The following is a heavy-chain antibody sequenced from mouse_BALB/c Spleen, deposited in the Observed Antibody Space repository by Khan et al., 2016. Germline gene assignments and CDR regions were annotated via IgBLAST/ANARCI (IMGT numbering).Heavy chain of an antibody. Sequence: QVQLKQSGAELARPGASVKLSCKASGYAFTNYWMQWVKQRPGQGLEWIGAIYPGGGDTRYTQTFKDRTTLTADTSTSTAFMQLSSLASEDAAGYYCARGNSYYDCDYWGQGTTLTVSS. V-gene: IGHV1-87*01. D-gene: IGHD2-4*01. J-gene: IGHJ2*01. CDR2: IYPGGGDT. CDR3: ARGNSYYDCDY. CDR1: GYAFTNYW.